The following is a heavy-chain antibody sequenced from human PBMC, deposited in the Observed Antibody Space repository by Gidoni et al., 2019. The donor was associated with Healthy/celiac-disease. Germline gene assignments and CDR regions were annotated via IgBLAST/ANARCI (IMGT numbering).Heavy chain of an antibody. CDR1: GFALSTSGMG. J-gene: IGHJ3*02. CDR2: IYWDDDK. V-gene: IGHV2-5*02. Sequence: QITLKEPGHTLVKPTQTLTLTCTFSGFALSTSGMGVGWIRQPPGKALEWLALIYWDDDKRYSPSLKSRLTSTKDTSKNQMVLTMTNMDPVDTATYYCAQVDTFFAFDIWGQGTMVTVSS. D-gene: IGHD5-18*01. CDR3: AQVDTFFAFDI.